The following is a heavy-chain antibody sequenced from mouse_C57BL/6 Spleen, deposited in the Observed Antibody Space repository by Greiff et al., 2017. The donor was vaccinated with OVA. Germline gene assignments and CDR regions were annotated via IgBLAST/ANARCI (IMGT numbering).Heavy chain of an antibody. CDR3: ARENYGSQLGYFDV. Sequence: VQLQQPGAELVRPGSSVKLSCKASGYTFTSYWMHWVKQRPIQGLEWIGNIDPSDSETHYNQKFKDKATLTVDKSSSTAYMQLSSLTSEDSAVDYWARENYGSQLGYFDVWGTGTTVTVSS. J-gene: IGHJ1*03. D-gene: IGHD1-1*01. V-gene: IGHV1-52*01. CDR1: GYTFTSYW. CDR2: IDPSDSET.